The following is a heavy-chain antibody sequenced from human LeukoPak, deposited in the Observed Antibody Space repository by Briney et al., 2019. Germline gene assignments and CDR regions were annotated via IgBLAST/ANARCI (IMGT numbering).Heavy chain of an antibody. CDR3: ARVSSGNFDY. V-gene: IGHV4-59*01. Sequence: SETLSLTCTVSGVSISSYCWSWIRQPPGKGLEWVGYIYYSRSTNYNPSLKRRVTISLDTSKNQFSLKLSSVTAADTAVYYCARVSSGNFDYWGQGTLVTVSS. CDR1: GVSISSYC. D-gene: IGHD3-10*01. J-gene: IGHJ4*02. CDR2: IYYSRST.